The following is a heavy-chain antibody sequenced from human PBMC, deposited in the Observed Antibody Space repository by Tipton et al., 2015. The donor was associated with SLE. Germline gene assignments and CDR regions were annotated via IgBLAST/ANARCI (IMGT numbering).Heavy chain of an antibody. CDR3: ARDSRGYSAYNYNY. D-gene: IGHD5-12*01. Sequence: SLRLSCAASGFTFSSYALTWVRQAPGKGLEWVAVMSSGGSNKYYADSVRGRVTISRDNSKNTLYLQMKTLRPEDTAMYYCARDSRGYSAYNYNYWGQGTLVTVSS. CDR2: MSSGGSNK. V-gene: IGHV3-30-3*01. CDR1: GFTFSSYA. J-gene: IGHJ4*02.